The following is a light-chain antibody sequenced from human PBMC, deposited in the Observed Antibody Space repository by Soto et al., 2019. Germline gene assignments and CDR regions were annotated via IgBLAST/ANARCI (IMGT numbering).Light chain of an antibody. CDR3: SSYAGSNNLL. CDR2: EVN. J-gene: IGLJ2*01. Sequence: QSALTQPASVSGSLGQSITISCSGTSSDIGGNNYVSWYQQYPGKAPKLMIYEVNKRPSGVPDRFSGSKSGNTASLTVSGLQPEDEADYYCSSYAGSNNLLFGGGTKLTVL. V-gene: IGLV2-8*01. CDR1: SSDIGGNNY.